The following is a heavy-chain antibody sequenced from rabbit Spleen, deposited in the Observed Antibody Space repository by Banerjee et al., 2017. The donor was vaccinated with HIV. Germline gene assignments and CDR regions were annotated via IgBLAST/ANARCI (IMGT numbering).Heavy chain of an antibody. CDR3: ARDAGTSFSTYGMDL. D-gene: IGHD8-1*01. J-gene: IGHJ6*01. CDR1: GFSFSSSYW. V-gene: IGHV1S45*01. Sequence: EESGGDLVKPEGSLTLTCTASGFSFSSSYWICWVRQAPGKGLEWIACIYGGSSGSTRYATWAKGRFTISKASTTVTLQMTSLTAADTATYFCARDAGTSFSTYGMDLWGQGTLVTVS. CDR2: IYGGSSGST.